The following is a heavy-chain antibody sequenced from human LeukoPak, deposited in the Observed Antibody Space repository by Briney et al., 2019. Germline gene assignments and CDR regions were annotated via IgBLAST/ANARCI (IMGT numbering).Heavy chain of an antibody. Sequence: GGSLRLSCAASGFTFDDYAMLWVRQAPGKGLEWVSGISWNSGSIGYADSVKGRFTISRDNAKNSLYLQMNSLRAEDTALYYCAKGLAYCGGDCLGYFDLWGRGTLVTVSS. CDR3: AKGLAYCGGDCLGYFDL. J-gene: IGHJ2*01. D-gene: IGHD2-21*02. CDR1: GFTFDDYA. V-gene: IGHV3-9*01. CDR2: ISWNSGSI.